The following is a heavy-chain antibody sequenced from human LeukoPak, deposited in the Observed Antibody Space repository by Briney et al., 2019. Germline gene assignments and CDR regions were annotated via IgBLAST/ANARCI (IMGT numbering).Heavy chain of an antibody. V-gene: IGHV3-7*05. CDR2: IKQDGSGK. CDR3: ARDKWEWDGSGWQRKPVYYYYGIDV. Sequence: GGSLRLSCAASGFTFSSYWMSWVRQAPGKGLEWVANIKQDGSGKYYVDSVKGRFTISRDNAKNTLYLHMNSLRAENTAVYYCARDKWEWDGSGWQRKPVYYYYGIDVWGRGTTVTVSS. J-gene: IGHJ6*02. CDR1: GFTFSSYW. D-gene: IGHD6-19*01.